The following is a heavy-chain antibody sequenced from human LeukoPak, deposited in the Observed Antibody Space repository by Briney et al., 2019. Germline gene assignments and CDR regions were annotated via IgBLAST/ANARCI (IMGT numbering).Heavy chain of an antibody. J-gene: IGHJ5*02. CDR3: ARGAKDLYSNYEAFNWFDP. V-gene: IGHV4-31*03. D-gene: IGHD4-11*01. Sequence: SSETLSLTCTVSGGSISSGGYYWSWIRQHPGKGLEWIGYIYYSGSTYHNPSLKSRVIISVDTSKNQFSLKLSSVTAADTAVYYCARGAKDLYSNYEAFNWFDPWGQGTLVTVSS. CDR1: GGSISSGGYY. CDR2: IYYSGST.